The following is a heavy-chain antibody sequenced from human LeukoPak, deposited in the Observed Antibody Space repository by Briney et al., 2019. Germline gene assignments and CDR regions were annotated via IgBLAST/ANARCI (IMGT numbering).Heavy chain of an antibody. CDR3: ARGQLYYDSSGFDY. CDR1: GFTFSSYS. D-gene: IGHD3-22*01. J-gene: IGHJ4*02. Sequence: GGSLRLSCAASGFTFSSYSMNWVRQAPGKGLEWVSYISSSSSTIYYADSVKGRFTISRDNAKNSLYLQMNSLRAEDTAVYYCARGQLYYDSSGFDYWGQGTLVTVSS. V-gene: IGHV3-48*01. CDR2: ISSSSSTI.